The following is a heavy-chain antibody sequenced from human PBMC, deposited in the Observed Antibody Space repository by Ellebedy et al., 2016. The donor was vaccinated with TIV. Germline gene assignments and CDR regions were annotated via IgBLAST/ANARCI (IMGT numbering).Heavy chain of an antibody. CDR2: IFPGDSAS. J-gene: IGHJ4*02. V-gene: IGHV5-51*01. CDR1: GYNFLHYW. CDR3: ARQLTFRWAVPDY. D-gene: IGHD1-26*01. Sequence: PGGSLRLSCEASGYNFLHYWIAWVRQVPGKGLQWMGIIFPGDSASSYSPSFQAQITMSADTSINTAYLQLNSLKASDTAIYYCARQLTFRWAVPDYWGQGTLVNVSS.